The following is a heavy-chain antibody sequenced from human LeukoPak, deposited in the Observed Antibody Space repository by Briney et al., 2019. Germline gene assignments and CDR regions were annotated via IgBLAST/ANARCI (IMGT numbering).Heavy chain of an antibody. D-gene: IGHD4-17*01. Sequence: GGSLRLSCAASRFTFSSYSMNWVRQAPGKGLEWVSSISSSSSYIYYADSVKGRFTISRDNAKNSLYLQMNSLRAEDTAVYYCAAWDGDYPTVYWGQGTLVTVSS. CDR3: AAWDGDYPTVY. CDR2: ISSSSSYI. J-gene: IGHJ4*02. CDR1: RFTFSSYS. V-gene: IGHV3-21*01.